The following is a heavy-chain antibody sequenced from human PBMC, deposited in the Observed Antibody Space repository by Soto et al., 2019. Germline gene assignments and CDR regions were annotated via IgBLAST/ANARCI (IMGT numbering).Heavy chain of an antibody. CDR2: SFYRGST. J-gene: IGHJ4*02. V-gene: IGHV4-39*01. D-gene: IGHD3-3*01. CDR3: ATADGFGVVTPFFEY. CDR1: GGSISSRSHY. Sequence: QLQLQESGPGLVKPSETLSLTCTVSGGSISSRSHYWGWIRQSPGKHLEWIGSSFYRGSTHYTLSLKTRVTISVDTSKNQVSLKLYSVTAADTAVYYCATADGFGVVTPFFEYWGQGILVTVSS.